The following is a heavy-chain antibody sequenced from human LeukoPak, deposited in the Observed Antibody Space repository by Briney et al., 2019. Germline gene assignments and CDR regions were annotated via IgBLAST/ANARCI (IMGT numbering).Heavy chain of an antibody. CDR3: AKEHPYGY. V-gene: IGHV3-9*01. D-gene: IGHD4-17*01. CDR2: ISWNSGSI. Sequence: GGSLRLSCAASGFTFDDYAMHWVRQASGKGLEWVSGISWNSGSIGYADSVKGRFTISRDNAKNSLYLQMNSLRAEDTALYYCAKEHPYGYWGQGTLVTVSS. CDR1: GFTFDDYA. J-gene: IGHJ4*02.